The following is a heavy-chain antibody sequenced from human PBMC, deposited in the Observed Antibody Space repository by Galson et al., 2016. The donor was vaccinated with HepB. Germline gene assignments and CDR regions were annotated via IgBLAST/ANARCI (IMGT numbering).Heavy chain of an antibody. CDR2: INYAGSP. CDR3: ARHTSTRGAFDY. V-gene: IGHV4-39*01. J-gene: IGHJ4*02. CDR1: GDSISSSDYY. Sequence: LSLTCTVSGDSISSSDYYWGWIRQPPGKGLEWIASINYAGSPYYNPSLKDRVTISVDTSKNQFSLKVSSVTAADSAVYYCARHTSTRGAFDYWGQGRLVTVSS. D-gene: IGHD4/OR15-4a*01.